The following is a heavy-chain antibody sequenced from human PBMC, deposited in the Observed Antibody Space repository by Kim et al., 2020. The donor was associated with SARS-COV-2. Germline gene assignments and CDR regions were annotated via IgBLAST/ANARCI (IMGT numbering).Heavy chain of an antibody. J-gene: IGHJ6*02. V-gene: IGHV3-21*01. D-gene: IGHD3-10*01. CDR2: MSSSSSYI. CDR1: GFTFSSYS. CDR3: ARVPLVRGVKYYYYGMDV. Sequence: GGSLRLSCAASGFTFSSYSMNWVRQAPGKGLEWVSSMSSSSSYIYYADSVKGRFTISRDNAKNSLYLQMNSLRAEDTAVYYCARVPLVRGVKYYYYGMDVWGQGTTVTVSS.